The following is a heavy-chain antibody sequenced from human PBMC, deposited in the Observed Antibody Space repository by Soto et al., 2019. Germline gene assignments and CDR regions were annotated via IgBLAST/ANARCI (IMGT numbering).Heavy chain of an antibody. D-gene: IGHD6-19*01. Sequence: EVQLVESGGGLVQPGGSLRLSCAASGFTFSSYWMSWARQAPGKGLEWVANIKQDGSEKYYVDSVKGRFTISRDNAKNSLYLQMNSLRAEDTAVYYCALAGYYYYYGMDVWGQGTTVTVSS. CDR3: ALAGYYYYYGMDV. CDR2: IKQDGSEK. J-gene: IGHJ6*02. CDR1: GFTFSSYW. V-gene: IGHV3-7*05.